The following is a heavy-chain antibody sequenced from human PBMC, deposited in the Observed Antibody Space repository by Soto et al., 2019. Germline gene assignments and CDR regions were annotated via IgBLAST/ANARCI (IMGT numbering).Heavy chain of an antibody. Sequence: LSLTCTVSGGSISSGGYYWSWIRQHPGKGLEWIGYIYYSGSTYYNPSLKSRVTISVDTSKNQFSLKLSSVTAADTAVYYCARESYYYDSSRIDYWGQGTLVTVSS. D-gene: IGHD3-22*01. CDR3: ARESYYYDSSRIDY. CDR1: GGSISSGGYY. V-gene: IGHV4-31*03. J-gene: IGHJ4*02. CDR2: IYYSGST.